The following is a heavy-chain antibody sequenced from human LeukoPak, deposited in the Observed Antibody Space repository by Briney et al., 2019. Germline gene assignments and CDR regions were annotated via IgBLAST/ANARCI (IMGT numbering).Heavy chain of an antibody. CDR3: ARGTLNIPGEHGAFDY. J-gene: IGHJ4*02. Sequence: GGSLRLSCAASGFTFSTYGMSWVRQAPGKGLEWVSVITGSGGSTYYADSVKGRFTISRDNAKNSLYLQMNSLRAEDTAVYYCARGTLNIPGEHGAFDYWGQGTLVTVSS. CDR1: GFTFSTYG. V-gene: IGHV3-23*01. D-gene: IGHD1-14*01. CDR2: ITGSGGST.